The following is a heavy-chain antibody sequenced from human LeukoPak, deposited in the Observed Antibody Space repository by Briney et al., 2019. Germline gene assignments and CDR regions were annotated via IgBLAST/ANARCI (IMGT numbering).Heavy chain of an antibody. CDR2: IWYDGSNK. D-gene: IGHD3-22*01. CDR3: AGDFNYDRSGSDY. Sequence: GGSLRLSCAASGFTFSSYGMHWVRQAPGKGLEWVAVIWYDGSNKYYADSVKGRFTISRDNSKNTLYLQMNSLRAEDTAVYYCAGDFNYDRSGSDYWGQGTLVTVSS. J-gene: IGHJ4*02. CDR1: GFTFSSYG. V-gene: IGHV3-33*01.